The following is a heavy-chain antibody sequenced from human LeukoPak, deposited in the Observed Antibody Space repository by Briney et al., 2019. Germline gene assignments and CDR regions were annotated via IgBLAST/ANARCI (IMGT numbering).Heavy chain of an antibody. Sequence: SETLSLTCAVYGGSFSRYYWSWIRQPPGKGLEWIGEINHSGSTNYNPSLKSRVTISVDTSKNQFSLKLSSVTAADTAVYYCARGRGYDFWSGYSGHYFDYWGQGTLVTVSS. V-gene: IGHV4-34*01. J-gene: IGHJ4*02. CDR1: GGSFSRYY. CDR2: INHSGST. CDR3: ARGRGYDFWSGYSGHYFDY. D-gene: IGHD3-3*01.